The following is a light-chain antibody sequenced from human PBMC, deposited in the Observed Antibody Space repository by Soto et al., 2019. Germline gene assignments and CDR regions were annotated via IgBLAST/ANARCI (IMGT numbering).Light chain of an antibody. CDR1: QSVSSSY. CDR3: QQYGSSPPVT. J-gene: IGKJ4*01. V-gene: IGKV3-20*01. CDR2: GAS. Sequence: EIVLTQSPGTLSLSPGERATLSCRASQSVSSSYLAWYQQKPGQAPRLLIYGASSRATGIPDRFSGSGSGTDFTHTISRLEPEDLAVYYCQQYGSSPPVTFGGGTKVEIK.